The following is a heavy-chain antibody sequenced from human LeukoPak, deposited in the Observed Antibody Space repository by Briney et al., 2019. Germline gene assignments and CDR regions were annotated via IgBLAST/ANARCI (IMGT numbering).Heavy chain of an antibody. Sequence: PSETLSLTCTVSGGSISSYYWSWIRQPPGKGLEWIGYIYYSGSTNYNPSLKSRVTISVDTSKNQFSLKLSSVTAADTAVYYCARYGIAGAYYFDYWGQGTLVTVSS. V-gene: IGHV4-59*12. CDR1: GGSISSYY. CDR2: IYYSGST. J-gene: IGHJ4*02. CDR3: ARYGIAGAYYFDY. D-gene: IGHD6-19*01.